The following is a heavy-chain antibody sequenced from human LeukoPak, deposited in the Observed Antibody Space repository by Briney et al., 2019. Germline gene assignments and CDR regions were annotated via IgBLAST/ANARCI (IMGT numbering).Heavy chain of an antibody. CDR1: GYTFTGYY. Sequence: ASVKVSCKASGYTFTGYYMHWVRQAPGQGLEWMGWINTNTRNPTYAQGFTGRLVFSLDTSVSTAYLQISSLKAEDTAVYYCARIRAPSSFGQRESDYWGQGTLVTVSS. CDR3: ARIRAPSSFGQRESDY. CDR2: INTNTRNP. D-gene: IGHD3-3*02. J-gene: IGHJ4*02. V-gene: IGHV7-4-1*02.